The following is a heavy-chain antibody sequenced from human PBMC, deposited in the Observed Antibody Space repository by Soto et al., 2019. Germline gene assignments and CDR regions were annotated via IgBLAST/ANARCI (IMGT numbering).Heavy chain of an antibody. CDR1: GITFIYAW. V-gene: IGHV3-15*01. D-gene: IGHD3-10*01. CDR2: IKSKGGGETT. CDR3: ATVRSLSCLSFDS. J-gene: IGHJ4*02. Sequence: PGGSLRLSCEASGITFIYAWMSWVRQAPGKWLEWVGRIKSKGGGETTDYGAPVEGRFTISRDDSKNMVYLQMNSLKSEDTAVYYCATVRSLSCLSFDSWGQGTLVTVSS.